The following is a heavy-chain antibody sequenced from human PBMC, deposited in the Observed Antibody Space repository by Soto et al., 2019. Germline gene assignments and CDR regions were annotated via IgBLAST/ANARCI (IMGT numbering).Heavy chain of an antibody. Sequence: LSLTCAVSGDPISGSKWWTWVRQTPGKGLEWIGKIDQNGITNYNPSLESRVTILKDNSKNQLSLKLTSVTAVDSAVYYCARLNRDYYYYGMDVWGQGPTVTVYS. J-gene: IGHJ6*02. CDR1: GDPISGSKW. CDR2: IDQNGIT. V-gene: IGHV4-4*02. CDR3: ARLNRDYYYYGMDV.